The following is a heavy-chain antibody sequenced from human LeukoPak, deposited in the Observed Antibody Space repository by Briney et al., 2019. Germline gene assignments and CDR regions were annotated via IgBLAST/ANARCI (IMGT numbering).Heavy chain of an antibody. CDR1: GFSVTTDSYC. V-gene: IGHV4-61*01. D-gene: IGHD3-10*01. Sequence: PSETLSLTCTVSGFSVTTDSYCWGWIRQPPGKGLEWIGYDYCGGNTNYDPSLKRRVTISVDTSKNQFSLTLTSVTAADTAVYFCAGDHFGSLDSWGQGILVTVSS. CDR2: DYCGGNT. CDR3: AGDHFGSLDS. J-gene: IGHJ4*02.